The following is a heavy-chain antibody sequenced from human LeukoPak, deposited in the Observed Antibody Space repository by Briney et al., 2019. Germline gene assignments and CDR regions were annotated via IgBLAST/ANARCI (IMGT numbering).Heavy chain of an antibody. CDR3: ARVLGYSGYDLAY. D-gene: IGHD5-12*01. J-gene: IGHJ4*02. CDR1: GFTFSDHH. Sequence: QTGGSLRLSCAASGFTFSDHHMDWVRQAPGKGLEWVGRTRNKANSYTTEYAASVKGRFTISRDDSKNSLYLQMNNLKTEDTAVYYCARVLGYSGYDLAYWGQGTLVTVSS. V-gene: IGHV3-72*01. CDR2: TRNKANSYTT.